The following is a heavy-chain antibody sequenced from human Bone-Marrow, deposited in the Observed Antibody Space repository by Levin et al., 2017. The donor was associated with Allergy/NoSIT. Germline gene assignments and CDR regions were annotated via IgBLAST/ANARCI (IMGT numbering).Heavy chain of an antibody. CDR1: GFTLSNAW. Sequence: GESLKISCAASGFTLSNAWMSWVRQAPGKGLEWVGRIKSNSDGGTIDYAAPVKGRFTISRDDSKNTLYLQMNSLKTEDTAVYYCTTDLLGGMVGNYWGQGTLVTVSS. J-gene: IGHJ4*02. V-gene: IGHV3-15*01. CDR3: TTDLLGGMVGNY. D-gene: IGHD2-15*01. CDR2: IKSNSDGGTI.